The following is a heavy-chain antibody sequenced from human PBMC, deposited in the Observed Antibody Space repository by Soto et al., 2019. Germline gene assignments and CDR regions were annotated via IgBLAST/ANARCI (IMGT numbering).Heavy chain of an antibody. CDR3: ATDRDYDYGWGRYRNDY. CDR1: GFTFRNYG. Sequence: PGGSLRLSCAASGFTFRNYGMNWVRQAPGKGLEWVSYIGIGSSTTYYADSVKGRFTISRDNAKNSLYLQMNSLRAEDTAVYYCATDRDYDYGWGRYRNDYWGQGTXVTVSS. V-gene: IGHV3-48*01. CDR2: IGIGSSTT. D-gene: IGHD3-16*02. J-gene: IGHJ4*02.